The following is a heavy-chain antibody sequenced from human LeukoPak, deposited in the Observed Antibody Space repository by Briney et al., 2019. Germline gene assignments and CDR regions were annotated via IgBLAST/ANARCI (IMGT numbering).Heavy chain of an antibody. CDR3: ARDRYCSGGSCFDAFDI. J-gene: IGHJ3*02. Sequence: PGGSLRLSCAASGFTFSSYWMSWVRQAPGKGLEGVANIKQDGSEKYYVDSVKGRFTISRDNAKNSLYLQMNSLRAEDTAVYYCARDRYCSGGSCFDAFDIWGQGTMVTVSS. CDR2: IKQDGSEK. V-gene: IGHV3-7*01. D-gene: IGHD2-15*01. CDR1: GFTFSSYW.